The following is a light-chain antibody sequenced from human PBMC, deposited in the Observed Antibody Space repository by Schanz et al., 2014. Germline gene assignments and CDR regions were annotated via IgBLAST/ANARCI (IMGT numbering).Light chain of an antibody. V-gene: IGKV1-5*01. CDR3: QQYDTFPRT. Sequence: DIQMTQSPSTLSPSVGDRVTITCRASQSISTWLAWYQQKPGKAPNLLIFDASNLESGVPSRFSGSGSGTEFTLTISSLQPDDFATFYCQQYDTFPRTFGQGTKVEIK. J-gene: IGKJ1*01. CDR2: DAS. CDR1: QSISTW.